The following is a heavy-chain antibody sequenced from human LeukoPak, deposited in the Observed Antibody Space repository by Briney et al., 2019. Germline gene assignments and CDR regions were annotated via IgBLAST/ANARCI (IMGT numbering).Heavy chain of an antibody. CDR3: ARDAEGSYRAGHFDY. D-gene: IGHD1-26*01. Sequence: ASVKISCKASGGTFSSYAISWVRQAHGQGLEWMGRIIPILGIANYAQKFQGRVTITADKSTSTAYMELSSLRSEDTAVYYCARDAEGSYRAGHFDYWGQGTLVTVSS. CDR2: IIPILGIA. CDR1: GGTFSSYA. J-gene: IGHJ4*02. V-gene: IGHV1-69*04.